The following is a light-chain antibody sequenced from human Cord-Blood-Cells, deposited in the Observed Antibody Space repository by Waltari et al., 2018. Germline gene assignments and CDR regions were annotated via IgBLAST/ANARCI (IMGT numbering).Light chain of an antibody. CDR3: RQYDNLPFT. CDR1: QDISNY. J-gene: IGKJ3*01. V-gene: IGKV1-33*01. CDR2: DAS. Sequence: DIQMTPSPSSLSASVGDRVTITCQASQDISNYLNWYQQKPGKAPKLLIYDASNLETGVPSRCSGIRSETDVTFSSSSLHPEDIASYYCRQYDNLPFTFGPGTKVDIK.